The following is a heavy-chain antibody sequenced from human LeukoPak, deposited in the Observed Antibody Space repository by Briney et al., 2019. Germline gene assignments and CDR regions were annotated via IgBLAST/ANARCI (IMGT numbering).Heavy chain of an antibody. CDR3: ARARISDFDY. CDR2: IIRIFSTT. J-gene: IGHJ4*02. V-gene: IGHV1-69*13. CDR1: GGTFSSYA. D-gene: IGHD2-15*01. Sequence: GASVKVSCKASGGTFSSYAIHWVRQAPGQGLEWMGGIIRIFSTTNYAQKFQGRVTISADESTSTAHMELSSLRSEDTAVYYCARARISDFDYWGQGTLVTVSS.